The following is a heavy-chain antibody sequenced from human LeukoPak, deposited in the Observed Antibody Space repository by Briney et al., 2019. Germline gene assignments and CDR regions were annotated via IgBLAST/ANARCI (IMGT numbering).Heavy chain of an antibody. CDR3: AREADGSGSFDY. J-gene: IGHJ4*02. V-gene: IGHV4-34*01. CDR2: INHSEST. D-gene: IGHD3-10*01. Sequence: SETLSLTCAVYGGSFSNYYWSWIRQPPGKGLEWIGEINHSESTNYNPSLKSRVTISVDTSKNQFSLKLSSVTAADTAVYYCAREADGSGSFDYWGQGTLVTVSS. CDR1: GGSFSNYY.